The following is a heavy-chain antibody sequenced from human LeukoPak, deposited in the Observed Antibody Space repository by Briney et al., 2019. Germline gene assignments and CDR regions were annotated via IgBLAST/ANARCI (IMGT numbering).Heavy chain of an antibody. V-gene: IGHV1-69*01. D-gene: IGHD4-23*01. CDR3: TRGWLAETTVATPYNY. CDR2: ITPIFGTA. CDR1: GGTFSSYT. Sequence: GSSVKVSCKASGGTFSSYTFNWVRQAPGQGLEWMGGITPIFGTAKYAQNFQGRVTITAVESMSTAYMELSSLKSEDTAVYYCTRGWLAETTVATPYNYWGQGTLVTVSS. J-gene: IGHJ4*02.